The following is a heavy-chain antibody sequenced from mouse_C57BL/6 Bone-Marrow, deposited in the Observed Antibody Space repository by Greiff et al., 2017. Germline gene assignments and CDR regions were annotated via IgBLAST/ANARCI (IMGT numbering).Heavy chain of an antibody. V-gene: IGHV1-64*01. CDR1: GYTFTSYW. J-gene: IGHJ4*01. CDR2: IHPNSGST. CDR3: ARRDYYCNYDPCYAMDY. D-gene: IGHD2-1*01. Sequence: VQLQQPGAELVKPGASVKLSCKASGYTFTSYWMHWVKQRPGQGLEWIGMIHPNSGSTNYNEKFKSKATLTVDKSSSTAYMQLSSLTSEDSAVYYCARRDYYCNYDPCYAMDYWGQGTSVTVSS.